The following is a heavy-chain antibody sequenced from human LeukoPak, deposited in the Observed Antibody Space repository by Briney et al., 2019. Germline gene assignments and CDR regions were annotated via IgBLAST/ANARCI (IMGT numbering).Heavy chain of an antibody. D-gene: IGHD4-17*01. J-gene: IGHJ4*02. CDR3: ARRGDYGDYVAGDY. Sequence: GGSLRLSCAASGFTFSSYSMNWVRQAPGKGLEWVSSISSSSSYIYYADSVKGRFTISRDNARNSLYLQMNSLRAEDTAVYYCARRGDYGDYVAGDYWGQGTLVTVSS. CDR1: GFTFSSYS. CDR2: ISSSSSYI. V-gene: IGHV3-21*01.